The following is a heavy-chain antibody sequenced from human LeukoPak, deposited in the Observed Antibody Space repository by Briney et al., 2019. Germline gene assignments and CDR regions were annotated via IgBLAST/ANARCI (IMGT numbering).Heavy chain of an antibody. CDR3: VTRNYYDSTGYFNY. CDR1: GGSISSDNW. V-gene: IGHV4-4*02. D-gene: IGHD3-22*01. Sequence: SETLSLTYSVSGGSISSDNWWTWVRQPPGKGLEWIGEVYHRGCTNYNPILKSRVSMSVDKSKNQFSLKLSSVIAADTAVYYCVTRNYYDSTGYFNYWGQGTLVTVSS. CDR2: VYHRGCT. J-gene: IGHJ4*02.